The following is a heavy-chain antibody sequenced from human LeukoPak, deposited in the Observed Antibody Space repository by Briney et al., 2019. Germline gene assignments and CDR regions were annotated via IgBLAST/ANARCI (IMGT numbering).Heavy chain of an antibody. V-gene: IGHV3-7*01. D-gene: IGHD2-2*01. CDR3: ARDRKNLVGVPTALDS. Sequence: PGGSLRLSCAASGFTFSSYWMSWVRQAPGKGLEWVANIKQDGSEKYYVDSVKGRFTISRDNARNSLYLQMHSLRAEDTAMYYCARDRKNLVGVPTALDSWGQGTLVTVPS. CDR1: GFTFSSYW. CDR2: IKQDGSEK. J-gene: IGHJ4*02.